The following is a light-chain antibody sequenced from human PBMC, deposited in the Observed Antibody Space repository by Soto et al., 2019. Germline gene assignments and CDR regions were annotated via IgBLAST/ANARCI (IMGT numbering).Light chain of an antibody. CDR1: SSNIGAGYD. Sequence: QTVLTQPPSVSGAPGQRVTISCTGSSSNIGAGYDVHWYQQLPGTAPKLLIYGNSNRPSGVPDRFSGSKSGTSASLAITGLQAEDVADYYCQSYDSSLSGPVVFGGGTKLTVL. V-gene: IGLV1-40*01. CDR3: QSYDSSLSGPVV. J-gene: IGLJ2*01. CDR2: GNS.